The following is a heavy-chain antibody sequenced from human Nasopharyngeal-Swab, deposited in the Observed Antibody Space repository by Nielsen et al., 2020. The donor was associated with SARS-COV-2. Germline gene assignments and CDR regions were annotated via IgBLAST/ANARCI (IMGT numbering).Heavy chain of an antibody. CDR3: ARSEHSSSH. CDR2: ISYDGSNK. D-gene: IGHD6-6*01. Sequence: WSRQPPGKGLEWVAVISYDGSNKYYADSVKGRFTISRDNSKNTLYLQMNSLRAEDTAVYYCARSEHSSSHWGQGTLVTVSS. J-gene: IGHJ4*02. V-gene: IGHV3-30-3*01.